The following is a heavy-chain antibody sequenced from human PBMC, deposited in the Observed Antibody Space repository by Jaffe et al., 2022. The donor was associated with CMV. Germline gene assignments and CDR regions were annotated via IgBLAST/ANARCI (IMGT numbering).Heavy chain of an antibody. CDR3: TKDVRPGGLDY. Sequence: EVRLVVSGGGLVQPGGSLRLACVGSGSTLRDHAMHWVRQGPGKGLEWVSGITWDGEKRGYADSVKGRFTISRDNANNSLYLQMDSLRPEDTSFYFCTKDVRPGGLDYWGQGALVTVAS. CDR2: ITWDGEKR. J-gene: IGHJ4*02. D-gene: IGHD3-16*01. V-gene: IGHV3-9*01. CDR1: GSTLRDHA.